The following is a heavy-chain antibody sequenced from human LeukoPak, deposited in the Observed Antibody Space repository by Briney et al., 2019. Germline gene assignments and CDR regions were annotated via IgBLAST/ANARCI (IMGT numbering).Heavy chain of an antibody. CDR2: ISSSSSYI. Sequence: GGSLRLSCAASGFTFSSYSMNWVRQAPGKGLEWVSSISSSSSYIYYADSVKGRFTISRDNFKNTLYLQMNSLRAEDTAVYYCAKNNILTGYDLYYFDYWGQGTLVTVSS. CDR3: AKNNILTGYDLYYFDY. D-gene: IGHD3-9*01. J-gene: IGHJ4*02. CDR1: GFTFSSYS. V-gene: IGHV3-21*04.